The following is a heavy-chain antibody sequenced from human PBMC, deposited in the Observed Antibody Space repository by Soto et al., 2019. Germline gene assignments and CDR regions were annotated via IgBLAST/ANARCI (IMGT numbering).Heavy chain of an antibody. CDR1: GFTFDDYA. J-gene: IGHJ4*02. Sequence: SLRLSCAASGFTFDDYAMHWVRQAPGKVLEWVSGISWNSGSIGYADSVKGRFTISRDNAKNSLYLQMNSLRAEDTALYYCAKDISGWYNYWGQGTLVTVSS. V-gene: IGHV3-9*01. CDR3: AKDISGWYNY. CDR2: ISWNSGSI. D-gene: IGHD6-19*01.